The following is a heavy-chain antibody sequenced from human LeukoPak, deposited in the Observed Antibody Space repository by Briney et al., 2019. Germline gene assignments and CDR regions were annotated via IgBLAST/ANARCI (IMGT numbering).Heavy chain of an antibody. CDR3: AKDKAPGSWHTPSNF. CDR2: ISDNGDGT. V-gene: IGHV3-23*01. D-gene: IGHD6-13*01. J-gene: IGHJ4*02. CDR1: GFTFRTYA. Sequence: PSESLRLSCGASGFTFRTYAMCWVRQAPGKGLEWVSGISDNGDGTYYAESVQGRCTISRDNSKNTVFLQMNSLRADDTAKYYCAKDKAPGSWHTPSNFWGQGTLVTVSP.